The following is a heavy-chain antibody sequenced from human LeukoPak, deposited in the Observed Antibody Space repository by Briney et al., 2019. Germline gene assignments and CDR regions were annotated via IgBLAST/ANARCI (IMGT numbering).Heavy chain of an antibody. D-gene: IGHD3-9*01. J-gene: IGHJ4*02. Sequence: ASVKVSCKASGGTFSSYAISWVRQAPGQGLEWMGRIIPILGIANYAQKFQGRVTITADKSTSTAYMELSSLRSEGAAVYYCASGPVSVRYFDSLGQGTLVTVSS. V-gene: IGHV1-69*04. CDR3: ASGPVSVRYFDS. CDR1: GGTFSSYA. CDR2: IIPILGIA.